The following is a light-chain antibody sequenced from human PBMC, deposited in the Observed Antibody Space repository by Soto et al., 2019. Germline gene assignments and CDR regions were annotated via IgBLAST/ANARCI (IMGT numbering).Light chain of an antibody. CDR2: GNS. J-gene: IGLJ3*02. Sequence: QSVLTQPPSVSGAPGQRVTISCTGSSSNIGAGYDVHWYQQLPGTAPKLLIHGNSNRPSGVPDRFSGSKSGTSASLAITGLQAEDEADYYCQSYDSSLNWVFGGGTKVTVL. V-gene: IGLV1-40*01. CDR1: SSNIGAGYD. CDR3: QSYDSSLNWV.